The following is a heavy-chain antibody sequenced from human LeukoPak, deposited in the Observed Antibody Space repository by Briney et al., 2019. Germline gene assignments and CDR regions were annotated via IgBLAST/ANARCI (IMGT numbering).Heavy chain of an antibody. Sequence: PSETLSLTCAVYGGSFSGYYWSWIRQPPGKGLEWIGEVNHSGSTNYNPSLKSRVTISVDTSRNQFSLRLSSVTAADTAVYYCARGLVVVVAATRGMDVWGQGTTVTVCS. CDR3: ARGLVVVVAATRGMDV. CDR2: VNHSGST. J-gene: IGHJ6*02. CDR1: GGSFSGYY. V-gene: IGHV4-34*01. D-gene: IGHD2-15*01.